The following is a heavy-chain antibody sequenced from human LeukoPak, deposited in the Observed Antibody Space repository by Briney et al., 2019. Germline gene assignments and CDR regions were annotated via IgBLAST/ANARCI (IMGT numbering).Heavy chain of an antibody. J-gene: IGHJ6*02. CDR3: ARTVVTTITDYYYAMDV. Sequence: GGSLRLSCAASGFTFSNYAVHWVRQAPGKGLEWVALVSFDGRNKYYADSVKGRFTISRDNSKNALYLQMNSLRAEDTAVYYCARTVVTTITDYYYAMDVWGQGTTVTVSS. CDR2: VSFDGRNK. V-gene: IGHV3-30*04. D-gene: IGHD5-12*01. CDR1: GFTFSNYA.